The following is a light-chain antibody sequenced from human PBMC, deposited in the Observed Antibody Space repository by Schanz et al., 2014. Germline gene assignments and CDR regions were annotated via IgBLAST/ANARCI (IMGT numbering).Light chain of an antibody. V-gene: IGLV2-23*01. J-gene: IGLJ2*01. CDR3: CSYAGSSTWI. Sequence: QSALTQPASVSGSPGLSITISCTGTSSDVGSYDLVSWYQHHPGKAPKLMIYEGNKRPSGVSNRFSGSKSGNTASLTISGLQAEDEADYYCCSYAGSSTWIFGGGTKLTVL. CDR1: SSDVGSYDL. CDR2: EGN.